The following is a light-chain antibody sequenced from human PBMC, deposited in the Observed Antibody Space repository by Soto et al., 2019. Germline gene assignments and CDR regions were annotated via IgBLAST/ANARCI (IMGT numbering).Light chain of an antibody. CDR1: QSVNLN. V-gene: IGKV3-15*01. CDR2: GAS. CDR3: YQYNSWPRGT. J-gene: IGKJ3*01. Sequence: EIMMTQSPGTLSVSPGEGATLSCTASQSVNLNFAWYQQKPRQPPRPLLYGASTRATGIPVRFRGSGSGAEFTLTISSLQSQDSVVDYYYQYNSWPRGTFGPGTKVQIK.